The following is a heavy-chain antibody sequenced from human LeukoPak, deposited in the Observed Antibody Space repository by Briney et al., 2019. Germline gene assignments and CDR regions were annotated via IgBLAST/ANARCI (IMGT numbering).Heavy chain of an antibody. CDR2: ISGRTGAT. Sequence: GGSLRLSCAASGFTFITNAMSWVRQAPGKGLEWVSAISGRTGATYYADSEKGRFTISRDNSKSTLYLQMDSLRAEDTAVYYCEKCGNRGCDRIDYWGQGTLVTVSS. CDR1: GFTFITNA. V-gene: IGHV3-23*01. CDR3: EKCGNRGCDRIDY. J-gene: IGHJ4*02. D-gene: IGHD5-12*01.